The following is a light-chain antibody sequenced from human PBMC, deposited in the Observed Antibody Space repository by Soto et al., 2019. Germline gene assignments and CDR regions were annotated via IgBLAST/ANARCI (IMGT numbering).Light chain of an antibody. CDR2: AVT. V-gene: IGLV2-8*01. J-gene: IGLJ1*01. Sequence: ALTQPPSASGSPGQSVAISCTGTSSDVGGQNYVSWYQQHPGKAPKLIIYAVTERPSGVPDRFSGSKSGNTASLTVSGLQTEDEADYYCSSHAGNNNYVFGTGTKVSVL. CDR1: SSDVGGQNY. CDR3: SSHAGNNNYV.